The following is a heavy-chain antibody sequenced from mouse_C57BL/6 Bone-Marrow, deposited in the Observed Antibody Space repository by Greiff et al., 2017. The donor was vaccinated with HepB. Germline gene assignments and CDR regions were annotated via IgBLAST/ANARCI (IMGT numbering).Heavy chain of an antibody. Sequence: EVKLVESGGDLVKPGGSLKLSCAASGFTFSSYGMSWVRQTPDKRLEWVATISSGGSYTYYPDSVKGRFTISRDNAKNTLYLQMSSLKSEDTAMYYCARRADGYTTWYFDVWGTGTTVTVSS. CDR2: ISSGGSYT. V-gene: IGHV5-6*02. J-gene: IGHJ1*03. CDR3: ARRADGYTTWYFDV. D-gene: IGHD2-3*01. CDR1: GFTFSSYG.